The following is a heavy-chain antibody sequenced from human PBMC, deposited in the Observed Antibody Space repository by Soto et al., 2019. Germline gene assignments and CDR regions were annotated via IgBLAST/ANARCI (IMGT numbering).Heavy chain of an antibody. J-gene: IGHJ6*02. D-gene: IGHD6-13*01. V-gene: IGHV3-30*03. CDR3: ATEPYRNSWYGTYGMDV. Sequence: QVQLVESGGGVVQPGRSLRLSCAASGFTLSSSGMHWVRQAPGKGLEWVAVISYDGSDKYYADSVKGRFTISRDNSKNMVYLQMNSLRAEDTAVYYCATEPYRNSWYGTYGMDVWGQGTPVTVSS. CDR1: GFTLSSSG. CDR2: ISYDGSDK.